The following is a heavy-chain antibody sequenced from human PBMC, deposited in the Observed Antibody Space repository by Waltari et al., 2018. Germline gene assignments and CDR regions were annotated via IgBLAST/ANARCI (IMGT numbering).Heavy chain of an antibody. CDR2: IKVDGIQK. D-gene: IGHD1-20*01. V-gene: IGHV3-7*02. CDR3: AKWVTDSFHALDV. Sequence: VRVVESGGGLVQPGGSLRLSCSASALIFRNYWMDWVRQAPGEVLEWVANIKVDGIQKYYMDSVRGRFTISRDNAMNSLYLQMNNLGVEDSAVYYCAKWVTDSFHALDVWGQGTTVTVSS. CDR1: ALIFRNYW. J-gene: IGHJ6*02.